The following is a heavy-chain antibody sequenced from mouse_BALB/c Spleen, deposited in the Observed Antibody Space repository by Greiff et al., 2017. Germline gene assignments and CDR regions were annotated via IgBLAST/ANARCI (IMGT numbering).Heavy chain of an antibody. J-gene: IGHJ2*01. CDR1: GFTFSSYA. V-gene: IGHV5-6-5*01. CDR2: ISSGGST. Sequence: EVKLVESGGGLVKPGGSLKLSCAASGFTFSSYAMSWVRQTPEKRLEWVASISSGGSTYYPDSVKGRFTISRDNARSILYLQMSSLRSEDTAMYYCARQGGGNYWGEGTTRTVSS. D-gene: IGHD1-1*02. CDR3: ARQGGGNY.